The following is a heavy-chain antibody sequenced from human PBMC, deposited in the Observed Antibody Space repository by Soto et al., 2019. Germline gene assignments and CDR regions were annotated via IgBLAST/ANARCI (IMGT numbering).Heavy chain of an antibody. CDR3: ARMIYVSGSIQGAYFFPS. Sequence: PSETLSLTCSVSGVSISSDYWILIRQPLGKGLEWLGYIRYGGYTVSNPSLKGRVTISVDTSKSQFSLSLTSVTAADTALYYCARMIYVSGSIQGAYFFPSWGQGTLVTVSS. CDR2: IRYGGYT. V-gene: IGHV4-59*08. J-gene: IGHJ4*02. D-gene: IGHD3-10*01. CDR1: GVSISSDY.